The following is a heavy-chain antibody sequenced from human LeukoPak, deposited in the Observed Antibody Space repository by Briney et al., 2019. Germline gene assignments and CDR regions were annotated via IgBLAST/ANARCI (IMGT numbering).Heavy chain of an antibody. CDR2: IYYSGST. CDR3: ARISDYYFDY. Sequence: SETLSLACTVSGGSISSGGYYWSWIRQHPGKGLEWIGYIYYSGSTYYNPSLKSRVTISVDTSKNQFSLKLSSVTAADTAVYYCARISDYYFDYWGQGTLVTVSS. D-gene: IGHD2-15*01. V-gene: IGHV4-31*03. J-gene: IGHJ4*02. CDR1: GGSISSGGYY.